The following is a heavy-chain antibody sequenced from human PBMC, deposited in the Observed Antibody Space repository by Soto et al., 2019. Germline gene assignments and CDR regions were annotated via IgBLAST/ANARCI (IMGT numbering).Heavy chain of an antibody. D-gene: IGHD3-10*01. Sequence: PSETLSLTCTVSGVPIRSYFWTWIRQPPGKGLEWIGFAYHSADANYNPSLRNRATISTDPAKRQFSLRLRSVTAADTALYYCAGSKNRGVTVDYWGQGALVTVSS. CDR1: GVPIRSYF. V-gene: IGHV4-59*13. J-gene: IGHJ4*02. CDR2: AYHSADA. CDR3: AGSKNRGVTVDY.